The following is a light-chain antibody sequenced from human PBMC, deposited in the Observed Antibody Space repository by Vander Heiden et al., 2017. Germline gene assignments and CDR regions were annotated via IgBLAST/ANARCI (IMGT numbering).Light chain of an antibody. Sequence: QLVLTHSPSASASLGASVKLTCTLSSGHNSFAIAWHQKQPEKGPRYLMKLNSDGSHSMGDGIPDRFSGSSSGAERYLTISSLQSEDEADYYCQSWGSAAFGGGTRLTVL. V-gene: IGLV4-69*01. CDR1: SGHNSFA. CDR2: LNSDGSH. CDR3: QSWGSAA. J-gene: IGLJ2*01.